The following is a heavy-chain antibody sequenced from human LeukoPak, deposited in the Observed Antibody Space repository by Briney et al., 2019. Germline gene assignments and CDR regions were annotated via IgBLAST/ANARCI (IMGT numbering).Heavy chain of an antibody. CDR1: GYTFTSYD. Sequence: ASVKVSCKASGYTFTSYDINWVRQATGQGLEWMGWMNPNSGNTGYAQKFQGRVTMTRNTSISTAYMELSSLRSEDTAVYYCARVRYYYDSSGQRSWYYFDYWGQGTLVTVSS. D-gene: IGHD3-22*01. V-gene: IGHV1-8*01. CDR2: MNPNSGNT. CDR3: ARVRYYYDSSGQRSWYYFDY. J-gene: IGHJ4*02.